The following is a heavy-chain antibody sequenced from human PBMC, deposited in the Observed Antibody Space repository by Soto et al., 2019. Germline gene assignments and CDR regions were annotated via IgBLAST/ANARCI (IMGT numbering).Heavy chain of an antibody. CDR1: GFTFSSYA. Sequence: GGSLRLSCAASGFTFSSYAMSWVRQAAGKGLEWVSAISGSGGSTYYADSVKGRFTISRDNSKNTLYLQMNSLRAEDTAVYYCAVPYCGGDCYDYWGQGTLVTVSS. J-gene: IGHJ4*02. CDR2: ISGSGGST. CDR3: AVPYCGGDCYDY. D-gene: IGHD2-21*01. V-gene: IGHV3-23*01.